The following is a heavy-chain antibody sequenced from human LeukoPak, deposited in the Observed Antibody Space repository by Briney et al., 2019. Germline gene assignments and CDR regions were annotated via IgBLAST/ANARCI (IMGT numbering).Heavy chain of an antibody. CDR1: GFTLSNYW. J-gene: IGHJ4*02. V-gene: IGHV3-7*02. D-gene: IGHD3-3*01. CDR3: APRGVVIDY. CDR2: IKQDGSEK. Sequence: GGSLRLSCAASGFTLSNYWMSWVRQAPGKGLEWVANIKQDGSEKYYVDSVKGRFTISRDNAKNSLYLQMNSLRDEDTAVYYCAPRGVVIDYWGQGTLVTVSS.